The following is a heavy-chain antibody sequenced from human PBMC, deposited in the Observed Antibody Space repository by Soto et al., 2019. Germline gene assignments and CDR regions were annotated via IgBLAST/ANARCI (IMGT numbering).Heavy chain of an antibody. CDR1: GFIFRNYI. CDR2: ISSSSGVI. J-gene: IGHJ4*02. V-gene: IGHV3-48*02. CDR3: ARETYFDY. Sequence: GGSLRLSCAASGFIFRNYIMNWVRQAPGKGLEWVSYISSSSGVIYYADSVKGRFTLSRDNAKNSLYLQMNSLRDEDTAVYYCARETYFDYCGQGTLVTVSS.